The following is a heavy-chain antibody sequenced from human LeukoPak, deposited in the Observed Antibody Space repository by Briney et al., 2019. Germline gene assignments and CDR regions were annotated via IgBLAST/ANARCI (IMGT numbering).Heavy chain of an antibody. V-gene: IGHV3-66*01. Sequence: PGGSLRLSCAASGFTVSTYYMSWVRQAPGRGLEWVSVIYSGGSTYFADSVKGRFTISRDNSKNSLYLQMNSLRDEDTAVYYCARAHYGYFYLDYWGQGTLVTVSS. CDR2: IYSGGST. D-gene: IGHD4-17*01. J-gene: IGHJ4*02. CDR3: ARAHYGYFYLDY. CDR1: GFTVSTYY.